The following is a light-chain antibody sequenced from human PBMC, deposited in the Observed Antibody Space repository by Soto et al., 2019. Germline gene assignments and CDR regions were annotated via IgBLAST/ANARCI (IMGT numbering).Light chain of an antibody. CDR2: EVS. J-gene: IGLJ2*01. V-gene: IGLV2-8*01. CDR3: SSYAGSSTWV. Sequence: QSAPTQPPSASGSPGQSATISCTGTSSDVGAYNYVSWYQQYPGKAPKLIIYEVSKRPSGVPNRFSGSKSGNTASLTVSGLQPEDEADYYCSSYAGSSTWVFGGGTKRTVL. CDR1: SSDVGAYNY.